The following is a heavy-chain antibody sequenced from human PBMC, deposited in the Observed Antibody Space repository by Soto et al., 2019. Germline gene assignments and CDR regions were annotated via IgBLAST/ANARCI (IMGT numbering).Heavy chain of an antibody. CDR3: ASPRQGNYASLRGYYALEY. D-gene: IGHD3-3*01. V-gene: IGHV4-39*01. CDR1: GASISSSRSY. Sequence: PSETLALTCTVSGASISSSRSYWGWVRQPPGKGLEWIVSFYYTGGTYSTYYNPSLKSRVTISVDTSKSQFSLNLRSVTAADTAVYYCASPRQGNYASLRGYYALEYWGQATLVTVCS. J-gene: IGHJ4*02. CDR2: FYYTGGT.